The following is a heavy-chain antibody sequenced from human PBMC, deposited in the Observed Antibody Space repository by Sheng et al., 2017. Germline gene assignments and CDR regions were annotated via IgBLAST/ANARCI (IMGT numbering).Heavy chain of an antibody. V-gene: IGHV4-34*01. CDR1: GGSFSGYY. CDR2: INHSGST. CDR3: ARLWFGELLLYYYGMDV. D-gene: IGHD3-10*01. Sequence: QVQLQQWGAGLLKPSETLSLTCAVYGGSFSGYYWSWIRQPPGKGLEWIGEINHSGSTNYNPSLKSRVTISVDTSKNQFSLKLSSVTAADTAVYYCARLWFGELLLYYYGMDVWGQGTTVTVSS. J-gene: IGHJ6*02.